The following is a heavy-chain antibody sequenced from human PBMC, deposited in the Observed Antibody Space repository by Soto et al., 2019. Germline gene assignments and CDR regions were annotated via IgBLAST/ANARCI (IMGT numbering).Heavy chain of an antibody. Sequence: QVQLQESGPGLVKPSQTLSLTCTVSGGSISSGGYYWSWIRQHPGKGLEWIGYIYYSGSTYYNPSLKSRVTISVATSQNQFSLKMSSVTAADTAEYYCARDRLDRPFDYWGQGTLVTVSS. CDR3: ARDRLDRPFDY. CDR2: IYYSGST. D-gene: IGHD3-9*01. V-gene: IGHV4-31*03. J-gene: IGHJ4*02. CDR1: GGSISSGGYY.